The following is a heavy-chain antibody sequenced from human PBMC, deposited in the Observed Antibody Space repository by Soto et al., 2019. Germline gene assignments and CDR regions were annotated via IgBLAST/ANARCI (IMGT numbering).Heavy chain of an antibody. Sequence: ASVKVSCKASGYSFAGYLLHWVRQAPGQGLEWMGWINTDSGDTKYARKFQGRVTMTRDTSTSTGYMELSSLRSDDTAIYHCTRGTGFWSGYYRYYGMDVWGQGTTVTVSS. J-gene: IGHJ6*02. CDR1: GYSFAGYL. CDR3: TRGTGFWSGYYRYYGMDV. V-gene: IGHV1-2*02. CDR2: INTDSGDT. D-gene: IGHD3-3*01.